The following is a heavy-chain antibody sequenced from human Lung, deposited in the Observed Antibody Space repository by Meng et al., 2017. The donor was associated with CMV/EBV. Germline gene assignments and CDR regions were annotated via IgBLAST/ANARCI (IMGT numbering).Heavy chain of an antibody. D-gene: IGHD3-22*01. CDR2: ISISSNSI. CDR1: GFTLKTYT. J-gene: IGHJ6*02. V-gene: IGHV3-48*01. CDR3: ARGPNDSRGYPSPNYYYYGLDV. Sequence: GGSXRLXCAASGFTLKTYTMNWVRQAPGKGLEWVSYISISSNSIYYAVSVKGRFTISRDNVKNSLYLQMNSLSAEDTAVYYCARGPNDSRGYPSPNYYYYGLDVWXQGTTVTVSS.